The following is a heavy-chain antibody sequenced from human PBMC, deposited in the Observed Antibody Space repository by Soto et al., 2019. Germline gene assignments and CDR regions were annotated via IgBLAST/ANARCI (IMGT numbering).Heavy chain of an antibody. CDR2: IYYSGST. V-gene: IGHV4-59*08. Sequence: PSETLSLTCTVSGGSISSYYWSWIRQPPGKGLEWIGYIYYSGSTNYNPSLKSRVTIPVDTSKNQFSLKLSSVTAADTAVYYCARIAAPPYNWFDPWGQGTLVTVSS. D-gene: IGHD6-6*01. J-gene: IGHJ5*02. CDR1: GGSISSYY. CDR3: ARIAAPPYNWFDP.